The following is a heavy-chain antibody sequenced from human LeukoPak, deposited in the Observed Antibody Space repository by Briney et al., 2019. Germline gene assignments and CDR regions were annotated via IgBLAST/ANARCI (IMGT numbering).Heavy chain of an antibody. CDR3: ARRGRGTTYWFDP. CDR2: IYPGDSDT. CDR1: GYSFTSYW. J-gene: IGHJ5*02. Sequence: GESLKISCKGSGYSFTSYWIGWVRQMPGKGLEWMGIIYPGDSDTRYSPTFQGQVTISADKSISTAYLQRSSLKASDTAMYYCARRGRGTTYWFDPWGQGTLVTVSS. V-gene: IGHV5-51*01. D-gene: IGHD1-1*01.